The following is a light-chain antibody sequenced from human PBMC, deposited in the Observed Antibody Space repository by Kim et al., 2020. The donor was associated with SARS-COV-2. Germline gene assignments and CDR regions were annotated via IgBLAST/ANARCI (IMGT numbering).Light chain of an antibody. Sequence: EIVLTQSPATLSLSPGERATLSCRASQGVYSYLSWYQQKPGQAPRLLIYEASNRAPGIPARFSGSGSGTDFTLSISSLEPEDFAVYFCQQRSNWPSFSFGPGTKVDIK. CDR3: QQRSNWPSFS. CDR2: EAS. J-gene: IGKJ3*01. V-gene: IGKV3-11*01. CDR1: QGVYSY.